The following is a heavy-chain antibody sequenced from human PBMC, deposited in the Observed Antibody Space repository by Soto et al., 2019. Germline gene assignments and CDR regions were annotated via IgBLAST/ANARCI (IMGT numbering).Heavy chain of an antibody. J-gene: IGHJ6*03. CDR2: IYYSGST. D-gene: IGHD4-17*01. CDR1: GGSISSYY. Sequence: SETLSLTCTVSGGSISSYYWSWIRQPPGKGLEWIGYIYYSGSTNYNPSLKSRVTISVDTSKNQFSLKLSSVTAADTAVYYCARLTLNDYVYYYYYYMDVWGKGTTVTVSS. CDR3: ARLTLNDYVYYYYYYMDV. V-gene: IGHV4-59*08.